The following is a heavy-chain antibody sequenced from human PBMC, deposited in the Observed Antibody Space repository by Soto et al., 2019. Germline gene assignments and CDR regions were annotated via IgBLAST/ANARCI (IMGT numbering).Heavy chain of an antibody. CDR2: IYWDDDK. V-gene: IGHV2-5*02. CDR3: ARIIAVAGTLTPERFDP. Sequence: SGPTLVNPTQTLTLTCTFSGFSLSTSGVGVGWIRQPPGKALEWLALIYWDDDKRYSPSLKSRLTITKDTSKNQVVLTMTNMDPVDTATYYCARIIAVAGTLTPERFDPWGQGTLVTVS. D-gene: IGHD6-19*01. CDR1: GFSLSTSGVG. J-gene: IGHJ5*02.